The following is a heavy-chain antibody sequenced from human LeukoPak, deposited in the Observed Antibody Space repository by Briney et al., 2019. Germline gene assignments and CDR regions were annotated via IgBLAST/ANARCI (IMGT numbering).Heavy chain of an antibody. CDR2: IIPILGIA. J-gene: IGHJ4*02. Sequence: SVKVSCKASGGTFSSYAISWVRQAPGQGLEWMGRIIPILGIANYAQKFQGRVTITADKSTSTAYMELSSLRSEDTAVYYCARGRASLVVVPRCYPDYWGQATLVSVSS. D-gene: IGHD2-2*01. V-gene: IGHV1-69*04. CDR3: ARGRASLVVVPRCYPDY. CDR1: GGTFSSYA.